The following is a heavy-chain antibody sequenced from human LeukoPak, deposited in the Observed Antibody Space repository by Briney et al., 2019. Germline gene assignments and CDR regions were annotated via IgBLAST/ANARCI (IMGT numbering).Heavy chain of an antibody. D-gene: IGHD2-2*01. Sequence: GGSLRLSCAASGFTFSSYTMTWVRPAPGKGLEWVSGISGDGRRTHYADSVKGRFTISRDNSKNTLSLQMNSLRAEDTAVYYCARGFPSPGWGRGTRVTVSS. CDR2: ISGDGRRT. CDR3: ARGFPSPG. J-gene: IGHJ4*02. V-gene: IGHV3-23*01. CDR1: GFTFSSYT.